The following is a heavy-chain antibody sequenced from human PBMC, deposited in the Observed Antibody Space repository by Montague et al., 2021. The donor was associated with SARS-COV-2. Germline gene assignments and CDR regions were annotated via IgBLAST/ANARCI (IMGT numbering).Heavy chain of an antibody. V-gene: IGHV4-61*02. CDR3: ARVGVGTMVRGVIPAYYYYGMDV. Sequence: TLSLTCTVSGGSISSGSYYWSWIRQPAGKGLEWIGRIYTSGSTNYNPSPKSRVTISVDTSKNQFSLKLSSVTAADTAAYYCARVGVGTMVRGVIPAYYYYGMDVWGQGTTVTVSS. CDR1: GGSISSGSYY. J-gene: IGHJ6*02. D-gene: IGHD3-10*01. CDR2: IYTSGST.